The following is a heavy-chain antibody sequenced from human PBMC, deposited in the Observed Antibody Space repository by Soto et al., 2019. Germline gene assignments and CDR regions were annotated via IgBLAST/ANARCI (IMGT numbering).Heavy chain of an antibody. CDR2: ISYSGST. D-gene: IGHD3-16*01. CDR3: ARADPDASVGY. CDR1: GGSMSSHY. Sequence: SETLSLTCTVSGGSMSSHYWTWLRQPPGKGLEWIGYISYSGSTYYNPSLKSRVTISADTSRNQFSLKLSSVIAADTTVYYCARADPDASVGYWGQGTLVTVSS. J-gene: IGHJ4*02. V-gene: IGHV4-59*11.